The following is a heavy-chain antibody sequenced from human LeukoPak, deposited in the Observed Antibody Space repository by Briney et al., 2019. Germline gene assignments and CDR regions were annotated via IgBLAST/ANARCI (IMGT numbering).Heavy chain of an antibody. CDR3: ARDFYDTSGYYYDY. J-gene: IGHJ4*02. CDR2: ISGSSSSYI. V-gene: IGHV3-21*01. Sequence: PGGSLRLSCAASGFTFSRYSMNWVRHAPGKGLEWVSSISGSSSSYIYYADSLKGRFTISRDNAKNSLYLQMNSLRAEDTAVYYCARDFYDTSGYYYDYWGQGTLVTVSS. CDR1: GFTFSRYS. D-gene: IGHD3-22*01.